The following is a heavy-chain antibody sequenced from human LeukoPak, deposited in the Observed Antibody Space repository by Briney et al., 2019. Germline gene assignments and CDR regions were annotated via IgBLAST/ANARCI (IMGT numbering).Heavy chain of an antibody. D-gene: IGHD1-26*01. CDR1: GYTFTSYD. Sequence: ASVKVSCKASGYTFTSYDINWVRQATGQGLEWMGWMNPNSGNTGYAQKFQGRVTITRNTSISTAYMELSSLRSEDTAVYYCARVIRGSYREMTFDPWGQGTLVTVSS. CDR3: ARVIRGSYREMTFDP. V-gene: IGHV1-8*03. CDR2: MNPNSGNT. J-gene: IGHJ5*02.